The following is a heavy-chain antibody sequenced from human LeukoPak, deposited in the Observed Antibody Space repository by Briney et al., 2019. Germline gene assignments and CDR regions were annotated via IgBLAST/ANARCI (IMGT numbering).Heavy chain of an antibody. J-gene: IGHJ4*02. CDR2: INPNSGGT. V-gene: IGHV1-2*02. D-gene: IGHD5-18*01. CDR3: ARIRGYSYGYLDY. Sequence: ASVKVSCKASGYTFTGYYMHWVRQAPGQGLEWMGWINPNSGGTNYAQKFQGRVTMTRDTSISTAYMELGRLRSDDTAVYYCARIRGYSYGYLDYWGQGTLVTVSS. CDR1: GYTFTGYY.